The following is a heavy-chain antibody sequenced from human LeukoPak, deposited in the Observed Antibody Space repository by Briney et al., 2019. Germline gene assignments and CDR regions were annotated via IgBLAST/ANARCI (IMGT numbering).Heavy chain of an antibody. CDR2: IYHSGST. J-gene: IGHJ5*02. CDR1: GYSISSGYY. Sequence: SETLSLTCAVSGYSISSGYYWGWIRQPPGKELEWIGSIYHSGSTYYNPSLKSRVTISVDTSKNQFSLKLSSVTAADTAVYYCASGLWFGEKGFDPWGQGTLVTVSS. CDR3: ASGLWFGEKGFDP. D-gene: IGHD3-10*01. V-gene: IGHV4-38-2*01.